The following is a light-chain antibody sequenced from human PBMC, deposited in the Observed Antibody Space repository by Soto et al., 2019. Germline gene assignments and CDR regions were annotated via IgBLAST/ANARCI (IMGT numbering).Light chain of an antibody. Sequence: AIQMTQSPSFLSASVGDRVIITCRASQDIRNDLGWYQHKPGKAPKVLISAASNLQSGVPSRFSGSGSGTEFTLTINSLQPEDFATYYCLQDFNYPRTFGQGTRLEIK. V-gene: IGKV1-6*01. CDR3: LQDFNYPRT. J-gene: IGKJ5*01. CDR1: QDIRND. CDR2: AAS.